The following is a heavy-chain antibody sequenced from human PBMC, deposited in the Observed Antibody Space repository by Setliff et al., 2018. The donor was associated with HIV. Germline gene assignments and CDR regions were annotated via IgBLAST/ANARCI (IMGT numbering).Heavy chain of an antibody. D-gene: IGHD6-19*01. Sequence: SCKGSGYSFTSYWIGWLRQAPGQGLQWMGGIVPILRATTSAQKFKGRLSITADTSTSTAYMDLNSLKSEDTAIYYCARFPGIAVSGTAGFDYWGQGALVTVSS. CDR2: IVPILRAT. J-gene: IGHJ4*02. V-gene: IGHV1-69*06. CDR1: GYSFTSYW. CDR3: ARFPGIAVSGTAGFDY.